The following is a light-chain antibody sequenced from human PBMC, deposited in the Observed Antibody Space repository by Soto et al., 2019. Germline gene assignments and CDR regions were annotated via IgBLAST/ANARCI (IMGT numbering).Light chain of an antibody. CDR1: QGISRW. CDR2: SAS. Sequence: IRMTQSPSSFSASVGDRVTITCRASQGISRWLAWYHQKPGKAPNLLIYSASTLHSGVPSRFSGSGSGTDFTLTISSLQPEDFGTYYCQQANSFPLTFGPGTKVDMK. V-gene: IGKV1-12*01. J-gene: IGKJ3*01. CDR3: QQANSFPLT.